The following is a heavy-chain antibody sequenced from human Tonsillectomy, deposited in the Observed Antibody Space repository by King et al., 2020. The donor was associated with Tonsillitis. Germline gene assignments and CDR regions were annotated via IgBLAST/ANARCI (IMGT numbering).Heavy chain of an antibody. CDR3: ATDVQLGPVDAFDI. D-gene: IGHD6-13*01. CDR1: GFTFSSCD. CDR2: ISTDGSLK. V-gene: IGHV3-30*01. J-gene: IGHJ3*02. Sequence: VQLVESGGGVVQPGRSLRLSCAASGFTFSSCDIHWVRQAPGKGPEWVAVISTDGSLKFYADSVKGRFIISRDNSKNTLYLQMNSLRAADTAVYYCATDVQLGPVDAFDIWGQGTMVTVSS.